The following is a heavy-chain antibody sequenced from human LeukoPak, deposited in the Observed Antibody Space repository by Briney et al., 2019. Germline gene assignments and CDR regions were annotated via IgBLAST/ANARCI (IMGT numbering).Heavy chain of an antibody. CDR1: GFTFSSYW. V-gene: IGHV3-74*01. CDR2: IASDGSST. CDR3: ARGRPHGNDY. Sequence: GGSLRLSCAASGFTFSSYWMNWVRQAPGKGLVWVSRIASDGSSTTYADSVKGRFSISRDNAKNTLYLQMNSQRVEDTAVYYCARGRPHGNDYWGQGTLVTVSS. J-gene: IGHJ4*02. D-gene: IGHD4-23*01.